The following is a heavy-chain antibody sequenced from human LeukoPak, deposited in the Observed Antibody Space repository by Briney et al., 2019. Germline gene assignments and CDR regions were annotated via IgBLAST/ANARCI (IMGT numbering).Heavy chain of an antibody. D-gene: IGHD4-17*01. V-gene: IGHV3-23*01. CDR2: ISGSGGST. CDR3: AKGHDYGDYVSLDY. J-gene: IGHJ4*02. CDR1: GFTFSSYA. Sequence: GGSLRLSCAASGFTFSSYAMSWVRQAPGKGLEWVSAISGSGGSTYYADSVKGRFTISRDNSKNTLYLQMNSLRAEDTAVYYRAKGHDYGDYVSLDYWGQGTLVTVSS.